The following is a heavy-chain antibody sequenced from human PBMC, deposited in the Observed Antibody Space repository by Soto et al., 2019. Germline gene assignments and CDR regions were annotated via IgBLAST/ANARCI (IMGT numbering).Heavy chain of an antibody. D-gene: IGHD6-13*01. CDR3: ARASSRYYYYYGMDV. V-gene: IGHV3-74*01. CDR1: GFTFSSYW. Sequence: EVQLVESGGGLVQPGGSLRLSCAASGFTFSSYWMHWVRQAPGKGLVWVSRINSDGSSTSYADSVKGRFTISRDNAKNTLYLQMNSLRAEDTAVYYCARASSRYYYYYGMDVWGQGTTVTVSS. CDR2: INSDGSST. J-gene: IGHJ6*02.